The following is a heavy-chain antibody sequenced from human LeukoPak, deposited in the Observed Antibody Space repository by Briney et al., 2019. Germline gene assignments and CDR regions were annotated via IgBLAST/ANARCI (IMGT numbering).Heavy chain of an antibody. V-gene: IGHV1-2*02. CDR3: ARNLYYDFWSGHHAENRGMDV. Sequence: ASVKVSCKASGYTFTGYYMHWVRQVPGQGLEWMGWINPNSGGTNYAQKFQGRVTMTRDTSISTAYMELSRLRSDDTAAYYCARNLYYDFWSGHHAENRGMDVWGQGTTVTVSS. J-gene: IGHJ6*02. CDR2: INPNSGGT. D-gene: IGHD3-3*01. CDR1: GYTFTGYY.